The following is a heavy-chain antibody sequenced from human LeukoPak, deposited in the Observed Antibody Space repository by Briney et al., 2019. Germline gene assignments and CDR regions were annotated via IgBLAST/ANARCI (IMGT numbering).Heavy chain of an antibody. CDR2: MNPNSGNT. V-gene: IGHV1-8*02. D-gene: IGHD4-17*01. Sequence: ASVKVSCKASGGTFSSYAISWVRQATGQGLEWMGWMNPNSGNTGYAQKFQGRVTMTRNTSISTAYMELSSLRSEDTAVYYCARGVFYGDYVGDYYYMDVWGKGTTVTVSS. CDR1: GGTFSSYA. CDR3: ARGVFYGDYVGDYYYMDV. J-gene: IGHJ6*03.